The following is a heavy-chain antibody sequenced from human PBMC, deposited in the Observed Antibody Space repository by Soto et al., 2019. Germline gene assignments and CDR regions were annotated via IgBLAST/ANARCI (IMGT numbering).Heavy chain of an antibody. D-gene: IGHD6-13*01. J-gene: IGHJ5*02. V-gene: IGHV1-3*01. CDR2: INAGNGNT. CDR3: AREGGPTGIAAAGTRFDP. Sequence: QVQLVQSGAEVKKPGASVKVSCKASGYTFTSYAMHWVRQAPGQRLEWMGWINAGNGNTKYSQKFQGRVTITRDTSASTAYMELSSLRSGDTAVYYCAREGGPTGIAAAGTRFDPWGQGTLVTVSS. CDR1: GYTFTSYA.